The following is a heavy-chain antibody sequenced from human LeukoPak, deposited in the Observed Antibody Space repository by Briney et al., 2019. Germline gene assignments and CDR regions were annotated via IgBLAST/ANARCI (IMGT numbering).Heavy chain of an antibody. D-gene: IGHD1-26*01. V-gene: IGHV1-69*13. J-gene: IGHJ5*02. CDR1: GGTFSSYA. CDR3: AKEKWESGWFDP. CDR2: IIPIFGTA. Sequence: GASVKVSCKASGGTFSSYAISWVRQAPGQGLEWMGGIIPIFGTANYAQKFQGRVTITADESTSTAYMELSSLRSEDTAVYYCAKEKWESGWFDPWGQGTLVTVSS.